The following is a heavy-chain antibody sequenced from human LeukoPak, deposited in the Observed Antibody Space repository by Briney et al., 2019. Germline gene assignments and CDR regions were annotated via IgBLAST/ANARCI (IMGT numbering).Heavy chain of an antibody. CDR3: ARTLDRAYDYVWETPGGYFDY. J-gene: IGHJ4*02. V-gene: IGHV1-69*13. CDR1: GGTFSSYA. Sequence: ASVKVSCKASGGTFSSYAISWVRQAPGQGLEWMGGIIPIFGTANYAQKFQGRVTITADESTSTAYMELSSLRSEDTAVYYCARTLDRAYDYVWETPGGYFDYWGQGTLVTVSS. CDR2: IIPIFGTA. D-gene: IGHD3-16*01.